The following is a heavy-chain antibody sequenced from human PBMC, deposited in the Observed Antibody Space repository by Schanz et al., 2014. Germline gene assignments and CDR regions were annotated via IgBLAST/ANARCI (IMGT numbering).Heavy chain of an antibody. CDR2: INPILGIA. D-gene: IGHD5-18*01. CDR1: GYTFTSYG. CDR3: ARGPSQGYSYGHNIGAYYYGMDV. V-gene: IGHV1-69*04. Sequence: QILLVQPGPEVKKPGASVKVSCKASGYTFTSYGINWVRQAPGQGLEWMGRINPILGIANYAQKFQGRVTITADRSTSTAYMELSSLRSEDTAVYYCARGPSQGYSYGHNIGAYYYGMDVWGQGTSVTVSS. J-gene: IGHJ6*02.